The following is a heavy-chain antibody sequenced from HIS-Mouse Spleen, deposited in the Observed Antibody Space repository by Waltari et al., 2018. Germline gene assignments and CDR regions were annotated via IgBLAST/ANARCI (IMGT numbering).Heavy chain of an antibody. CDR3: ARREELGHFDY. Sequence: QVQLVQSGAEVKKPGASVKVSCKASGYTFTGYYMHWVRQAPGQGLEWMGWINPNSGATNYGQKFQGRVTMTRDTSISTAYMELSRLRSDDTAVYYCARREELGHFDYWGQGTLVTVSS. V-gene: IGHV1-2*02. D-gene: IGHD7-27*01. CDR1: GYTFTGYY. J-gene: IGHJ4*02. CDR2: INPNSGAT.